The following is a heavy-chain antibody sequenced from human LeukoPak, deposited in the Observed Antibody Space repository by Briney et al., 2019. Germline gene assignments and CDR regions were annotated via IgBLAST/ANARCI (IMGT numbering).Heavy chain of an antibody. V-gene: IGHV3-23*01. CDR2: ISGSGGST. Sequence: GGSLRLSCAASEFTFSSYAMSWVRQAPGKGLEWVSAISGSGGSTYYADSVKGRFTISRDNSKNTLYLQMNSLRSEDTAVYYCARLIGDYYDNSRSSYWHGHLDYWGQGALVTVSS. D-gene: IGHD3-22*01. CDR1: EFTFSSYA. J-gene: IGHJ4*02. CDR3: ARLIGDYYDNSRSSYWHGHLDY.